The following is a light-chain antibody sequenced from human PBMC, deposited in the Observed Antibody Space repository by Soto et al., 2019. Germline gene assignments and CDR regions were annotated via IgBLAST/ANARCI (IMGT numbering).Light chain of an antibody. CDR3: QQYGSSPGIT. CDR1: QSVSSSY. Sequence: ESVMTQYTGTLSLSPGERATLACRASQSVSSSYFAWYQHKPGQAPRLLIYGASSRATGIPDRFSCSGSGTDFTLTIRRLEPEDFAEYDCQQYGSSPGITFGQGTRLEIK. J-gene: IGKJ5*01. CDR2: GAS. V-gene: IGKV3-20*01.